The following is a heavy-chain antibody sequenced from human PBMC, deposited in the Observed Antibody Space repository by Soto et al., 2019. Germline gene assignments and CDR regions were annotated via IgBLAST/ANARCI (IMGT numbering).Heavy chain of an antibody. Sequence: PGGSLRLSCAASGFTFDDYAMHWVRQAPGKGLEWVSGISWNSGSIGYADSVKGRFTISRDNAKNSLYLQMNSLRAEDTALYYCAKDGIAVAGGNFDYWGQGTLVTVSS. CDR3: AKDGIAVAGGNFDY. D-gene: IGHD6-19*01. CDR1: GFTFDDYA. V-gene: IGHV3-9*01. CDR2: ISWNSGSI. J-gene: IGHJ4*02.